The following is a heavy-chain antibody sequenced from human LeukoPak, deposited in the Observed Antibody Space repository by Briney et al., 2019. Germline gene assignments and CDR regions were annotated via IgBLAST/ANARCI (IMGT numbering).Heavy chain of an antibody. D-gene: IGHD3-22*01. J-gene: IGHJ4*02. CDR3: ATCPSGFYYDSSDFRG. V-gene: IGHV1-18*01. CDR1: GYTFTSYG. CDR2: ISAYNGNT. Sequence: GASVKVSCKASGYTFTSYGISWVRQAPGQGLEWMGWISAYNGNTNYAQKLQGRVTMTTDTSTSTAYMELRSLRSDDTAVYYCATCPSGFYYDSSDFRGWGQGTLVTVSS.